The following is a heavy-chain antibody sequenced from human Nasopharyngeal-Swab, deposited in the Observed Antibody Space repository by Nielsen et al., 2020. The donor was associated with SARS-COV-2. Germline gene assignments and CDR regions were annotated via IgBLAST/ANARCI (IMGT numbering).Heavy chain of an antibody. V-gene: IGHV4-59*01. J-gene: IGHJ6*03. CDR2: IYNSGST. Sequence: WIRQPPGKGLEWIGDIYNSGSTNYNPSLKSRVTISVDTSKNQFSLKLSSVTAADTAVYYCARVSFRTSNIVVMPYYYMDVWGKGTTVTVSS. CDR3: ARVSFRTSNIVVMPYYYMDV. D-gene: IGHD2-15*01.